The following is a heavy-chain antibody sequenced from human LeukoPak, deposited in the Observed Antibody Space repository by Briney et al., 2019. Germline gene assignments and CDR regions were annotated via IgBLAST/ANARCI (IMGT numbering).Heavy chain of an antibody. Sequence: GGSLRLSCAASGLTFRAYGMHWVRQAPGKGLEWVAFIRYDARNKYYADSVKGRFTISRDNSKNTLYLQMNSLRAEDTAVYYCAKDGKYYDISGAYYCDYWGQGILVTVSS. J-gene: IGHJ4*02. D-gene: IGHD3-9*01. CDR3: AKDGKYYDISGAYYCDY. CDR1: GLTFRAYG. CDR2: IRYDARNK. V-gene: IGHV3-30*02.